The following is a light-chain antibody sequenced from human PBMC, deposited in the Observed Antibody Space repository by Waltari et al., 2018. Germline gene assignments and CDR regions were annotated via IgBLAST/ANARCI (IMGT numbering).Light chain of an antibody. CDR3: ISYSSSTTLGV. CDR2: EVS. V-gene: IGLV2-14*03. J-gene: IGLJ2*01. CDR1: SSAVGGYNY. Sequence: QSALTQPASVSGSPGQSITISCTGSSSAVGGYNYVPCYQQHPGKPPKLMIYEVSNRPSGVSNRFSGSKSGNTASLTISWLLAEDEADYYCISYSSSTTLGVFGGGTKLTVL.